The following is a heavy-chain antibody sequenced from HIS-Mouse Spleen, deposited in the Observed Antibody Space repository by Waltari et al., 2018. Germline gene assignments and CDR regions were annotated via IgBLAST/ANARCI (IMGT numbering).Heavy chain of an antibody. Sequence: QLQLQESGPGLVKPSETLSLTCTVSGGSISSSSYYWGWTRQPPGKGLEWIGSIYYSGITYYNPSLKSRVTISVDTSKNQFSLKLSSVTAADTAVYYCARYDILTGYSDYWGQGTLVTVSS. V-gene: IGHV4-39*07. CDR3: ARYDILTGYSDY. CDR2: IYYSGIT. J-gene: IGHJ4*02. CDR1: GGSISSSSYY. D-gene: IGHD3-9*01.